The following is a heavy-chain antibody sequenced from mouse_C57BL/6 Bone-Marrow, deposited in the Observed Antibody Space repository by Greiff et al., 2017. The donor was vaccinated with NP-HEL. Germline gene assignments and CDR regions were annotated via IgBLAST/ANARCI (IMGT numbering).Heavy chain of an antibody. J-gene: IGHJ2*01. Sequence: EVKLQQSGPELVKPGASVKISCKASGYTFTDYYMNWVKQSHGKSLEWIGDINPNNGGTSYNQKFKGKATLTVDKSSSTAYMELRSLTSEDSAVYYCARWVLRSFDYWGQGTTLTVSS. V-gene: IGHV1-26*01. CDR2: INPNNGGT. CDR1: GYTFTDYY. CDR3: ARWVLRSFDY. D-gene: IGHD1-1*01.